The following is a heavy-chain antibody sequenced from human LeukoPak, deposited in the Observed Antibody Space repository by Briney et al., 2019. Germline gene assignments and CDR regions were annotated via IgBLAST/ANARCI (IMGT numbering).Heavy chain of an antibody. CDR1: GFTVSSNY. D-gene: IGHD2/OR15-2a*01. CDR3: ARDRLSVL. Sequence: PGGSLRLSCAASGFTVSSNYMSWVRQAPGKGLEWASVIYSGGRTYYADSVKGRFTISRDNSKNMLYLQMNSLRAEDTAVYYCARDRLSVLWGQGTLVTVSS. CDR2: IYSGGRT. J-gene: IGHJ4*02. V-gene: IGHV3-53*01.